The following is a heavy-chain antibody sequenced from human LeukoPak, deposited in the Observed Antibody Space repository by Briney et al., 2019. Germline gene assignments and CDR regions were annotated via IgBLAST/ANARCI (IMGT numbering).Heavy chain of an antibody. Sequence: GGSLRLSCTASGFTFSDNSMNWVRQAPGKGLEWVSAISGSGGSTYYADSVKGRFTISRDNSKNTLYLQMNSLRAEDTAVYYCAKDISYSSSWYDYWGQGTLVTVSS. CDR3: AKDISYSSSWYDY. V-gene: IGHV3-23*01. CDR1: GFTFSDNS. CDR2: ISGSGGST. D-gene: IGHD6-13*01. J-gene: IGHJ4*02.